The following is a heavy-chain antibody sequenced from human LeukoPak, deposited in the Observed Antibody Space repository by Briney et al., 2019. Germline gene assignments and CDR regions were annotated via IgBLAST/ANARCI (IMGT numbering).Heavy chain of an antibody. Sequence: GGSLRLSCAASGFTFSNYAMSWVRQAPGEGLEWVSTISGSGDSTYYADSVKGRFTISRDNSKNTLFLQMNNLRGEDTAAYYCAKDPPTAGTTFDYWGQGALVTVSS. V-gene: IGHV3-23*01. D-gene: IGHD6-13*01. J-gene: IGHJ4*02. CDR2: ISGSGDST. CDR3: AKDPPTAGTTFDY. CDR1: GFTFSNYA.